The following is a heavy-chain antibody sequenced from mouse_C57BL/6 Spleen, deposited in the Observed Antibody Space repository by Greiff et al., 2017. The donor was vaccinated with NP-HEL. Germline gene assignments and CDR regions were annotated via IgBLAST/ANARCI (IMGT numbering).Heavy chain of an antibody. CDR2: ISDGGSYT. J-gene: IGHJ3*01. V-gene: IGHV5-4*01. CDR1: GFTFSSYA. CDR3: ARDGGTTVVDPFAY. D-gene: IGHD1-1*01. Sequence: EVQLVESGGGLVKPGGSLKLSCAASGFTFSSYAMSWVRQTPEKRLEWVATISDGGSYTYYPDNVKGRFTISRDNAKNNLYLQMSHLKSEDTAMYYCARDGGTTVVDPFAYWGQGTLVTVSA.